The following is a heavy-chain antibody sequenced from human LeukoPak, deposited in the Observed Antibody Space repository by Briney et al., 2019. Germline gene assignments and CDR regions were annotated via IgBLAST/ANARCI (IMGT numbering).Heavy chain of an antibody. CDR3: ARQAGPYSLLAY. J-gene: IGHJ4*02. CDR1: GFTVSSNY. D-gene: IGHD5-12*01. Sequence: PGGSLRLSCAASGFTVSSNYMSWVRQAPGKGLEWVSVIHSGGNTYYADSVKGRFTISRDNSRNTLYLQMNSMRAADTAVYYCARQAGPYSLLAYWGQGTLITVSS. V-gene: IGHV3-53*01. CDR2: IHSGGNT.